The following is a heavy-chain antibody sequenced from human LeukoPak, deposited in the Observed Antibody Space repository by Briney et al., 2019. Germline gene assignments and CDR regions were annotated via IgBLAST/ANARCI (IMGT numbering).Heavy chain of an antibody. CDR3: ARERRDYGDPMVGDY. J-gene: IGHJ4*02. Sequence: SETLSLTCTVSGGSISSGGYYWSWIRQPPGKGLEWIGYIYHSGSTYYNPSLKSRVTISVDRSKNQFSLKLSSVTAADTAVYYCARERRDYGDPMVGDYWGQGTLVTVSS. V-gene: IGHV4-30-2*01. CDR1: GGSISSGGYY. CDR2: IYHSGST. D-gene: IGHD4-17*01.